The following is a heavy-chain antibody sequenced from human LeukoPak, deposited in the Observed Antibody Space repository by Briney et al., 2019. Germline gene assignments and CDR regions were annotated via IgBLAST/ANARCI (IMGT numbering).Heavy chain of an antibody. D-gene: IGHD3-16*01. CDR2: IIPIFGTA. V-gene: IGHV1-69*06. CDR3: ASAGEDYYYYYYMDV. J-gene: IGHJ6*03. CDR1: GGTFNIYA. Sequence: SVNVSFTASGGTFNIYAISWVRQAPGQGHEGRGGIIPIFGTANSAQKFQGRVTIPADKSTSPAYMELSSLRSEDTAVYYCASAGEDYYYYYYMDVWGKGTPVTVSS.